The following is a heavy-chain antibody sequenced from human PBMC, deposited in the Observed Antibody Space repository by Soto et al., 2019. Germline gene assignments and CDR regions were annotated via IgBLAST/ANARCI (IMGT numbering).Heavy chain of an antibody. CDR1: GGSISSYY. Sequence: SETLSLTCTVSGGSISSYYWSWIRQPAGKGLEWIGRIYTSGSTNYNPSLKSRVTMSVDTSKNQFSLKLSSVTAADTAVYYCARDRYSSGWYGGREYNWFDPWGQGTLVTVSS. V-gene: IGHV4-4*07. CDR2: IYTSGST. D-gene: IGHD6-19*01. CDR3: ARDRYSSGWYGGREYNWFDP. J-gene: IGHJ5*02.